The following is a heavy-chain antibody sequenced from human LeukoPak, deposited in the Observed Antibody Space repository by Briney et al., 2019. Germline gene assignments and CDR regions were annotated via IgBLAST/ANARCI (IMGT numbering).Heavy chain of an antibody. V-gene: IGHV1-69*05. CDR2: IIPIFGTA. Sequence: ASVKVSCKASGGTFSSYAISWVRQAPGQGLEWMGGIIPIFGTANYAQKFQGRVTITTGESTSTAYMELSSLRSEDTAVYYCARSNWNYDGHFDSWGQGVLVTVSS. CDR3: ARSNWNYDGHFDS. CDR1: GGTFSSYA. J-gene: IGHJ4*02. D-gene: IGHD1-7*01.